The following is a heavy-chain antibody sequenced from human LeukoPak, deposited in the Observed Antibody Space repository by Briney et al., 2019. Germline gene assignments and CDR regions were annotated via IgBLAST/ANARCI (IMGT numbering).Heavy chain of an antibody. V-gene: IGHV4-59*08. CDR2: IHYSGGT. CDR3: ARHVGKWGFGY. CDR1: GGSISGYY. D-gene: IGHD7-27*01. Sequence: SETLSLTCTVFGGSISGYYWSWLRQSPGKGLEWIGNIHYSGGTKYNPPLKSRVTISVDTSKNQVSLKLSSVTAADTAVYYCARHVGKWGFGYWGQGTLVTVSS. J-gene: IGHJ4*02.